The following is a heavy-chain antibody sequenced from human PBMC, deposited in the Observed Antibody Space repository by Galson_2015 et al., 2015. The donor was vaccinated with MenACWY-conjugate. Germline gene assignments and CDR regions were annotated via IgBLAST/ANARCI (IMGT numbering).Heavy chain of an antibody. CDR3: AHSPPPYGDGGVRWFDP. CDR1: GVSLSTSGGG. V-gene: IGHV2-5*02. Sequence: PALVEPTQTPTLTCTFSGVSLSTSGGGVGWNRQPPGKAPGWLAPIFWGGGKRYSPSLKSRLTITKDTSKNQVVLTMTNMDPVDTATYYCAHSPPPYGDGGVRWFDPWGQGTLVTVSS. J-gene: IGHJ5*02. D-gene: IGHD4-17*01. CDR2: IFWGGGK.